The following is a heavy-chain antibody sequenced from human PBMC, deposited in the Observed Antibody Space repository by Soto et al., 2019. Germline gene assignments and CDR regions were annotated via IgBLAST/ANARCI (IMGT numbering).Heavy chain of an antibody. CDR1: GGSVSSSSYY. J-gene: IGHJ4*02. CDR3: ATSYGNAWYTY. V-gene: IGHV4-39*01. CDR2: VYYSGST. D-gene: IGHD6-13*01. Sequence: PSETLSLTCTVSGGSVSSSSYYWGWVRQPPGKGLEWIGSVYYSGSTYYNPSLESRVTISVDKSKNQFSLQLMSLSAADTAVYYCATSYGNAWYTYWGQGTQVTVSS.